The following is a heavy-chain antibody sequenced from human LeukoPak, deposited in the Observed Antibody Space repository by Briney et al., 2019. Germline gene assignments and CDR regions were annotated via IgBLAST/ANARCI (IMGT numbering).Heavy chain of an antibody. CDR1: GGSFSGFA. D-gene: IGHD6-19*01. CDR2: IIPVFGRT. V-gene: IGHV1-69*01. J-gene: IGHJ3*02. Sequence: SVKVSCKASGGSFSGFAISWVRQAPGQGPEWMGGIIPVFGRTNYAQNFQGRVTVTVDESTSIAYMELSSLKSEDTAVYYCTRDRYSSGWDAFDIWGQGTMVTVSS. CDR3: TRDRYSSGWDAFDI.